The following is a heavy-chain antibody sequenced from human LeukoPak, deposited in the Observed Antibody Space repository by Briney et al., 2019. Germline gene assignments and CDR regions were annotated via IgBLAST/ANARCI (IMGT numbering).Heavy chain of an antibody. CDR2: IYYSRST. CDR1: GGSISSYY. CDR3: ARGLRYFDLAFDY. Sequence: SETLSLTCTVSGGSISSYYWSWIRQPPGKGLEWIGYIYYSRSTNYNPSLKSRDTISVDTSKNQFSLKLSSVTAADTAVYYCARGLRYFDLAFDYWGQGTLVTVSS. J-gene: IGHJ4*02. V-gene: IGHV4-59*01. D-gene: IGHD3-9*01.